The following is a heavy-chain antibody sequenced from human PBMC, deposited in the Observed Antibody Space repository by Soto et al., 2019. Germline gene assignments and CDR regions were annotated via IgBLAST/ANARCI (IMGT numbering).Heavy chain of an antibody. CDR3: AGLESGRAVVEGGNWFDP. D-gene: IGHD2-21*01. Sequence: QVQLVQSGAEVKKPGSSVKVSCKASGGTFSSYAISWVRQAPGQGLEWMGGIIPIFGTANYAQKFQGRVTIIANESTGTAYMELSSLRSESTAVYDWAGLESGRAVVEGGNWFDPWGQGTLVTVSS. CDR1: GGTFSSYA. CDR2: IIPIFGTA. J-gene: IGHJ5*02. V-gene: IGHV1-69*01.